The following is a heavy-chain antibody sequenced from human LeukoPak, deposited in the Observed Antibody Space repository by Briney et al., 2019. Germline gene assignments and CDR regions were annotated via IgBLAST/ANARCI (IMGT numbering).Heavy chain of an antibody. CDR1: GRSISNSSYY. CDR3: ARGEIAAAGTTVAEGYFDY. V-gene: IGHV4-39*01. Sequence: SETLSLTCTVSGRSISNSSYYWGWIRQPPGRGLGWIGSIYDSGSTYYNPSLKSRVTISVDTSKNQFSLKLSSVTAADTAVYYCARGEIAAAGTTVAEGYFDYWGQGTLVTVSS. D-gene: IGHD6-13*01. J-gene: IGHJ4*02. CDR2: IYDSGST.